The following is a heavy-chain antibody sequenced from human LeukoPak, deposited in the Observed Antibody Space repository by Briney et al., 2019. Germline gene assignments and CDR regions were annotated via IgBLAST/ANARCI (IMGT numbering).Heavy chain of an antibody. Sequence: KPGGSLRLSCAASGFTLSSYWMNWARQAPGKGLEWVASINHNGNVNYYVDSVKGRFTISRDNAKNSLYLQMSNLRAEDTAVYFCARGGGLDVWGQGATVTVSS. D-gene: IGHD3-16*01. CDR1: GFTLSSYW. V-gene: IGHV3-7*03. CDR2: INHNGNVN. J-gene: IGHJ6*02. CDR3: ARGGGLDV.